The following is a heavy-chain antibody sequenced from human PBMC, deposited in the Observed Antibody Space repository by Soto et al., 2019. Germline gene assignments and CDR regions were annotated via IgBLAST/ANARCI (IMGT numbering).Heavy chain of an antibody. CDR3: AIHSSGSSSSWSPV. CDR2: IYYSGRT. V-gene: IGHV4-39*01. CDR1: GGSISSSTYY. Sequence: QLQLQESGPGLVKPSETLSLTCTVSGGSISSSTYYWGWIRQPPGKGLEWIGSIYYSGRTHYNPSLEIRVPISVDTSKNRFSLRLSSVTAADTALYYCAIHSSGSSSSWSPVWGRGTMVTDSS. D-gene: IGHD6-13*01. J-gene: IGHJ3*01.